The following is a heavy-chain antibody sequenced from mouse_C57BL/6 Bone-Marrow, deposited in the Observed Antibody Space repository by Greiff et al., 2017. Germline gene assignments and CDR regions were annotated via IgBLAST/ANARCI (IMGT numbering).Heavy chain of an antibody. D-gene: IGHD4-1*01. V-gene: IGHV7-1*01. J-gene: IGHJ3*01. CDR1: GFTFSDFY. CDR3: ARDAELGRAWFAY. Sequence: EVHLVESGGGLVQSGRSLRLSCATSGFTFSDFYMEWVRQAPGKGLEWIAASRNKANDYTTEYSASVKGRFIVSRDTSQSILYLQMNALRAEDTAIYYGARDAELGRAWFAYWGQGTLVTVSA. CDR2: SRNKANDYTT.